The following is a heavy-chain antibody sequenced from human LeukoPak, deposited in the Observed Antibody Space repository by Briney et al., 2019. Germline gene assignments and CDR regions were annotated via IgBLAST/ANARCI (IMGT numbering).Heavy chain of an antibody. CDR1: GFTFSSYG. J-gene: IGHJ4*02. Sequence: PGGSLRLSCAASGFTFSSYGMHWVRQAPGKGLEWVAVIWYDGSNKYYADSVKGRFTISRDNSKNTLYLQMNSLRAEDTAVYYCAKGGLSDVGSGWCKWGQGTLVTVSS. V-gene: IGHV3-33*06. CDR2: IWYDGSNK. CDR3: AKGGLSDVGSGWCK. D-gene: IGHD6-19*01.